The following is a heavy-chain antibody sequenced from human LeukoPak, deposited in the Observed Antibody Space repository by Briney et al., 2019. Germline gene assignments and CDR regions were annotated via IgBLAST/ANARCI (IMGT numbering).Heavy chain of an antibody. Sequence: GGSLRLSCAASGFTFSSYAMTWVRQAPGKGLEWVSSISGSGDYTNYAGSVRGRFTISRDNSKNTLYLQMNSLRAEDTAVYYCARDDSSWYWFDPWGQGTLVTVSS. J-gene: IGHJ5*02. D-gene: IGHD6-13*01. V-gene: IGHV3-23*01. CDR3: ARDDSSWYWFDP. CDR2: ISGSGDYT. CDR1: GFTFSSYA.